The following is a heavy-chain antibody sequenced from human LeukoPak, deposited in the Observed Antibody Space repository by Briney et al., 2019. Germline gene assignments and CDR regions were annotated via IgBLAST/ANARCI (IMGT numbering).Heavy chain of an antibody. J-gene: IGHJ5*01. CDR3: ARHDGSGSYDWFES. D-gene: IGHD3-10*01. CDR2: IDPTDSNT. CDR1: GFSFTSYW. Sequence: AGESLKISCQGSGFSFTSYWISWVRQMPGKGLGWMGRIDPTDSNTNYSPSFQGHVSFSADKSISTAYLQWGGLKASDTAIYYCARHDGSGSYDWFESWGQGTLVTVSS. V-gene: IGHV5-10-1*01.